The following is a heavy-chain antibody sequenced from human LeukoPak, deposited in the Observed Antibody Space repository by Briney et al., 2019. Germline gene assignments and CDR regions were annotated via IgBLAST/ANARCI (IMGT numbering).Heavy chain of an antibody. CDR2: IIPIFGTA. CDR3: ARDRDSWGDSSSPFHAFDI. CDR1: GGTFSSYA. D-gene: IGHD6-6*01. Sequence: ASVKVSCKASGGTFSSYAISWVRQAPGQGLEWMGGIIPIFGTANYAQKFQGRVTITTDESTSTAYMELSSLRSEDTAVYYCARDRDSWGDSSSPFHAFDIWGQGTMVTVSS. V-gene: IGHV1-69*05. J-gene: IGHJ3*02.